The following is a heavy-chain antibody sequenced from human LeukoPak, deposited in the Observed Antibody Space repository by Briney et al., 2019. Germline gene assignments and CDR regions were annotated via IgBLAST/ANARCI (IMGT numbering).Heavy chain of an antibody. CDR3: ARDLGYYDSSGYYRGAEYFQH. CDR2: ISSSGSSI. V-gene: IGHV3-11*01. CDR1: GFTFSDYY. Sequence: PGGSLRLSCAASGFTFSDYYMTWIRQAPGKGLEWLSYISSSGSSIYYADSVKGRFTISRDNAENSLYLQMNSLRAEDTAVYYCARDLGYYDSSGYYRGAEYFQHWGQGTLVTVSS. J-gene: IGHJ1*01. D-gene: IGHD3-22*01.